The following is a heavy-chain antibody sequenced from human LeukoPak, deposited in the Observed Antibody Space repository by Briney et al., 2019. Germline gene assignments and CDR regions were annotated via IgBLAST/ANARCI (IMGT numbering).Heavy chain of an antibody. V-gene: IGHV3-30*02. CDR2: IRYDGSNK. D-gene: IGHD2-15*01. CDR3: AYEGSGYYYYMDV. Sequence: GGSLRLSCAASGFTFSSYGMHWVRQAPGKGLEWVAFIRYDGSNKYYADSVKGRFTISRDNSKNTLYLQMNSLRAEDTAVYYCAYEGSGYYYYMDVWGKGTTVTISS. CDR1: GFTFSSYG. J-gene: IGHJ6*03.